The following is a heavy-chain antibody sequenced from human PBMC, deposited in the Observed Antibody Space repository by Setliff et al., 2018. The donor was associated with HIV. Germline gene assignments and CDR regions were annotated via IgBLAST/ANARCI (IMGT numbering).Heavy chain of an antibody. V-gene: IGHV1-46*01. CDR3: ARDTGYYDSTVSPPYNWFDP. Sequence: ASVKVSCKASGYTFTSYYMHWVRQAPAQGLEWMGIINPSGGSTGYAQKFQGRVTMTRDTSTSTVYMELSSLRSEDTAVYYCARDTGYYDSTVSPPYNWFDPWGQGTLVTVSS. CDR2: INPSGGST. J-gene: IGHJ5*02. D-gene: IGHD3-22*01. CDR1: GYTFTSYY.